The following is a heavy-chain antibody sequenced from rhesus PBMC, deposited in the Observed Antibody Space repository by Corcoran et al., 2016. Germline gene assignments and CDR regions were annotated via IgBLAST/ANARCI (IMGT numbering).Heavy chain of an antibody. V-gene: IGHV3-110*02. D-gene: IGHD3-16*01. CDR1: GFTFSDHY. Sequence: EVQLVESGGGLVQPGGSLRLSCAASGFTFSDHYMDWVRHAPGKVLEWVSSISSGSCSTKLYPDSVKGRFTISRDNAKNTVYLQMNSLRAEDTAVYYCASNSGSYYYGYWGQGVLVTVSS. CDR2: ISSGSCSTK. CDR3: ASNSGSYYYGY. J-gene: IGHJ4*01.